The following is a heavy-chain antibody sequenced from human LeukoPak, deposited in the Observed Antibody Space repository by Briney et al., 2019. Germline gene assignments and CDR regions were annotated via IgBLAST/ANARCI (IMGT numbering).Heavy chain of an antibody. CDR3: ARVSTRDVVSGALRVGYAFDI. J-gene: IGHJ3*02. D-gene: IGHD2-2*01. CDR1: GGSISSGSYY. V-gene: IGHV4-61*02. CDR2: IYTSGTT. Sequence: SETLSLTCTVSGGSISSGSYYWSWIRQPAEKGLEWIGRIYTSGTTNCNPSLKSRVTISLDTSKNQFSLNLTSVTAADTAVYYCARVSTRDVVSGALRVGYAFDIWGQGTMVTVSS.